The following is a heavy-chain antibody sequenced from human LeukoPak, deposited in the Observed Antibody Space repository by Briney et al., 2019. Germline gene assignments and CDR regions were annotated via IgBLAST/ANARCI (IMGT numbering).Heavy chain of an antibody. CDR2: ISSSSTYI. J-gene: IGHJ6*04. V-gene: IGHV3-21*01. CDR3: ARDWSGWDV. CDR1: GFTFSSYS. Sequence: PGGSLRLSCTASGFTFSSYSMNWVRQAPGKGLEWVSSISSSSTYIYYADSVKGRFIISRDDAKSSLYLQMNSLRAENTAVYYCARDWSGWDVWGKGTTVTVSS. D-gene: IGHD3-3*01.